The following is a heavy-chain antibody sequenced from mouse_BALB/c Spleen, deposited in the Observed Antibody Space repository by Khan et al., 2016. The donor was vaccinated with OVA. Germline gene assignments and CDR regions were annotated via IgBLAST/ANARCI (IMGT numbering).Heavy chain of an antibody. CDR1: GYTFTNYG. CDR3: ARSASYCFFDV. Sequence: QIQLVQSGPELKKPGETVKISCKASGYTFTNYGMNWVKQAPGKGLKWMGWINTYTGEPTYADDFKGRVAFSLETSANTAYLQINNLKNEDTATYFCARSASYCFFDVWGAGTTVTVSS. J-gene: IGHJ1*01. V-gene: IGHV9-3-1*01. D-gene: IGHD6-1*01. CDR2: INTYTGEP.